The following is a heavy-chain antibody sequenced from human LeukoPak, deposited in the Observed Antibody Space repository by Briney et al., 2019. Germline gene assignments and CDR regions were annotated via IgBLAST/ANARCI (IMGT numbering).Heavy chain of an antibody. D-gene: IGHD3-16*01. Sequence: GGSLRLSCAASGFIFSTYSMSWVRQAPGKGLEWVSYISSSNIYYADSVKGRSTISRDNAKNSLYLQMNSLRADDTAVYYCAREGGFDYWGQGTLVTVSS. V-gene: IGHV3-48*01. CDR1: GFIFSTYS. CDR3: AREGGFDY. CDR2: ISSSNI. J-gene: IGHJ4*02.